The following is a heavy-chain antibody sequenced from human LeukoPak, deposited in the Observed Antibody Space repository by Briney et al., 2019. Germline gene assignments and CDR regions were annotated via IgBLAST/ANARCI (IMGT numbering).Heavy chain of an antibody. D-gene: IGHD3-9*01. V-gene: IGHV3-74*01. J-gene: IGHJ5*02. CDR2: ITNDGSST. CDR1: GLTFSSRW. Sequence: PGGSLRLSCAASGLTFSSRWMHWVRQAPGKGLVWVSRITNDGSSTTYADSVKGRFTISRDNAKNMLYLQVNSLRAEDTAVYYCAKDLLTILEWFDPWGQGTLVTVSS. CDR3: AKDLLTILEWFDP.